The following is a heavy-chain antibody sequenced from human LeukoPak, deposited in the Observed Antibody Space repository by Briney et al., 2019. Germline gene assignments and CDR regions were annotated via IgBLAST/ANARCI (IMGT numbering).Heavy chain of an antibody. CDR1: GYTFTGYY. D-gene: IGHD2-2*01. V-gene: IGHV1-2*02. J-gene: IGHJ4*02. CDR2: INPNSGGT. CDR3: AKTARYCSGTTCYAERWNYFDY. Sequence: GASVKVSCKTSGYTFTGYYMHWVRQAPGQRLECMGWINPNSGGTNYAQKFQGRVTMTSDTSISTAYMELSRLRSDDTAVYYCAKTARYCSGTTCYAERWNYFDYWGQGTLVTVSS.